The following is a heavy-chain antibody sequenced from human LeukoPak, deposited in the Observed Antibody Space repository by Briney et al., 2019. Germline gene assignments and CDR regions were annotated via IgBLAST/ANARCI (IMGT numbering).Heavy chain of an antibody. CDR3: ARDLYCSSTSCLDHDAFDI. J-gene: IGHJ3*02. Sequence: GASVKVSCKASGYTFTGYYMHWVRQAPGQGLEWMGWINPNSGGTNYAQKLQGRVTMTTDTSTSTAYMELRSLRSDDTAVYYCARDLYCSSTSCLDHDAFDIWGQGTMVTVSS. CDR1: GYTFTGYY. V-gene: IGHV1-2*02. D-gene: IGHD2-2*01. CDR2: INPNSGGT.